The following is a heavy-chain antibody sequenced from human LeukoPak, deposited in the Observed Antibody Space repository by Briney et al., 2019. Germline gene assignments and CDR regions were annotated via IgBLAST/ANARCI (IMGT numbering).Heavy chain of an antibody. CDR3: AKDTVNSGSSY. J-gene: IGHJ4*02. CDR2: ISGSGGST. D-gene: IGHD6-19*01. V-gene: IGHV3-23*01. Sequence: GGSLRLSCADSGFTFSSYGMSWVRQAPGKGLEWVSAISGSGGSTYYADSVKGRFTISRDNSKNTLYLQMNSLRAEDTAVYYCAKDTVNSGSSYWGQGTLVTVSS. CDR1: GFTFSSYG.